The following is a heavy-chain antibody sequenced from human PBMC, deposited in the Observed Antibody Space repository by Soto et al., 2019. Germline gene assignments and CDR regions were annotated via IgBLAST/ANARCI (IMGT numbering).Heavy chain of an antibody. CDR2: ISWNSGSI. J-gene: IGHJ6*03. CDR1: GFTFDDYA. CDR3: AKDDYRYYYYMDV. D-gene: IGHD4-4*01. V-gene: IGHV3-9*01. Sequence: PGGSLRLSCAASGFTFDDYAMHWVRQAPGKGLEWVSGISWNSGSIGYADSVKGRFTISRDNAKNSLYLQMNSLRAEDTALYYCAKDDYRYYYYMDVWGKGTTVTVSS.